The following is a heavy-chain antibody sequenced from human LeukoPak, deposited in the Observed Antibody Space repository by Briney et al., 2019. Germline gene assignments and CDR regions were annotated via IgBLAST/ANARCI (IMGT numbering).Heavy chain of an antibody. CDR3: ARDTYYYDSSGYYGAEYFQH. V-gene: IGHV3-53*01. D-gene: IGHD3-22*01. Sequence: GVLRLSCAASGFTFSSYAMSWVRQAPGKGLEWVSVIYSGGSTYYADSVKGRFTISRDNSKNTLYLQMNSLRAEDTAVYYCARDTYYYDSSGYYGAEYFQHWGQGTLVTVSS. CDR2: IYSGGST. CDR1: GFTFSSYA. J-gene: IGHJ1*01.